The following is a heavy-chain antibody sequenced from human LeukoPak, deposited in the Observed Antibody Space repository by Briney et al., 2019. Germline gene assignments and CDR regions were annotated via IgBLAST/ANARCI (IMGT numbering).Heavy chain of an antibody. Sequence: ASVKVSCKASGYTFIGYYIHWVRQAPGQGLEWMGWINPNSGGTNYAQKFQGRVTMTRDTSISTAYMELSGLRSDDTAVYYCARWIQLFEYGVVYYHMDVWGKGTTVTVSS. V-gene: IGHV1-2*02. D-gene: IGHD5-18*01. CDR3: ARWIQLFEYGVVYYHMDV. CDR2: INPNSGGT. CDR1: GYTFIGYY. J-gene: IGHJ6*03.